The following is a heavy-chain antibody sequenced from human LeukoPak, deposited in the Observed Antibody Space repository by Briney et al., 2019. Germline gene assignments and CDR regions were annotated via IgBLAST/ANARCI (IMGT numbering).Heavy chain of an antibody. J-gene: IGHJ4*02. D-gene: IGHD6-19*01. CDR3: AKDRSSSGWYGFDY. CDR2: ISWNSGSI. CDR1: GFTFDDYA. Sequence: PGGSLRLSCAASGFTFDDYAMHWVRQAPGKGLEWVSGISWNSGSIGYADSVKGRFTISRDNAKNSLYLQMNSLRAEDTALYYCAKDRSSSGWYGFDYWGQGTLVTVSS. V-gene: IGHV3-9*01.